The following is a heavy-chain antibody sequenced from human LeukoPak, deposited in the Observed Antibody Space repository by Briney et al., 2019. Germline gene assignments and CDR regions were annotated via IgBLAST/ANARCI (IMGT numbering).Heavy chain of an antibody. D-gene: IGHD6-13*01. CDR3: ARTANFAAGYYIDY. CDR1: GITLSNYG. CDR2: LSGSAGGT. J-gene: IGHJ4*02. V-gene: IGHV3-23*01. Sequence: GGSLRLSCGVSGITLSNYGMSWVRQAPGKGLEWVAGLSGSAGGTNYADSVKGRFTISRDNAKNSLYLQMNSLRAEDTAVYYCARTANFAAGYYIDYWGQGTLVTVSS.